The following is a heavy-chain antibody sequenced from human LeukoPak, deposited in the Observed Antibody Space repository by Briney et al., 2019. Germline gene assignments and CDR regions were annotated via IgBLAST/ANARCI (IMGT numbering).Heavy chain of an antibody. V-gene: IGHV4-34*01. CDR2: INHSGST. CDR3: ASAYDTPGHDAFDI. J-gene: IGHJ3*02. CDR1: GGSFSGYY. Sequence: SETLSLTCAVYGGSFSGYYWSWIRQPPGKGLEWIGEINHSGSTNYNPSLKSRVTISVDTSKNQFSLKLSSVTAADTAVYYCASAYDTPGHDAFDIWGQGTMVTVSS. D-gene: IGHD3-22*01.